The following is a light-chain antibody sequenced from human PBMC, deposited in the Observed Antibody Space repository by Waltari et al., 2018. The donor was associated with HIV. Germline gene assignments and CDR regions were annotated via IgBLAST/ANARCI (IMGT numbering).Light chain of an antibody. CDR2: YDR. J-gene: IGLJ2*01. V-gene: IGLV3-21*04. CDR1: NIGNKN. Sequence: SYVLTQPPSVSVAPGKTATITCGGNNIGNKNVNWYQQKPGQAPVVVIFYDRDLPSGIPERFSGSSSANSATLTISRVEAGDEADYYCQVWDSESDHVVFGVGTKLTVL. CDR3: QVWDSESDHVV.